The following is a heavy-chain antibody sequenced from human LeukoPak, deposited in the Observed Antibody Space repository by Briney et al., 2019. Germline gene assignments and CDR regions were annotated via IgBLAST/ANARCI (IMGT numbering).Heavy chain of an antibody. CDR3: AKDIGDGYRGGYFDY. Sequence: GRSLRLSCAASGFTFDDYAMHWVRQAPGKGLEWVSGISWNSGSIGYADSVKGRFTISRDNSKNSLYLQMNSLRTEDTALYYCAKDIGDGYRGGYFDYWGQGTLVTVSS. CDR2: ISWNSGSI. J-gene: IGHJ4*02. CDR1: GFTFDDYA. D-gene: IGHD5-24*01. V-gene: IGHV3-9*01.